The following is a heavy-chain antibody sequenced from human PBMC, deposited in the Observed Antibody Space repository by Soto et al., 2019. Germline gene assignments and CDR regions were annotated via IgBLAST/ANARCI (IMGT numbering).Heavy chain of an antibody. CDR1: GGSISSGCYY. J-gene: IGHJ5*02. CDR3: ARGNDYDFWSGLDP. D-gene: IGHD3-3*01. V-gene: IGHV4-31*03. Sequence: SETLSLTCTVTGGSISSGCYYWSWIRQHPGKGLEWIGYIYYSGSTYYNPSLKSRVTISVDTSKNQFSLKLSSVTAADTAVYYCARGNDYDFWSGLDPWGQGTLVTVSS. CDR2: IYYSGST.